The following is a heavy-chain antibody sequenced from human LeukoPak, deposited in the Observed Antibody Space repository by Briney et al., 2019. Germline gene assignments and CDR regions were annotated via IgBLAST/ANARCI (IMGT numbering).Heavy chain of an antibody. CDR2: IDQGGSVR. CDR3: ARDPESSSLDL. J-gene: IGHJ5*02. Sequence: GGSPRLSCAASGFTFSSYWMSWVRQAPGKGLEWVANIDQGGSVRNYMDSLKGRCTISRDNAKKSLYLEINSLRADDTAVYYCARDPESSSLDLWGRGALVTVSS. CDR1: GFTFSSYW. D-gene: IGHD6-13*01. V-gene: IGHV3-7*01.